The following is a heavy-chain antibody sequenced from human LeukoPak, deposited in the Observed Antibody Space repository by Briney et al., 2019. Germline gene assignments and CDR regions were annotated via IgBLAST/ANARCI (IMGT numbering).Heavy chain of an antibody. CDR1: GYTFTGYY. CDR2: ISPDSGGT. CDR3: ARVATISEGLDY. Sequence: ASVKVSCKASGYTFTGYYMHWVRQAPGQGLEWMGWISPDSGGTNYAQKFQGRVTMTRDTSISTAYMELSRLRSDDTAVYYCARVATISEGLDYWGQGTLVTVSS. V-gene: IGHV1-2*02. J-gene: IGHJ4*02. D-gene: IGHD5-12*01.